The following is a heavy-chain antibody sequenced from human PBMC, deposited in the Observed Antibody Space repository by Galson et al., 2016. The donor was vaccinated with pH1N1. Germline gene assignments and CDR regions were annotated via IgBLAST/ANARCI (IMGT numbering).Heavy chain of an antibody. CDR1: GYTFTSYY. CDR2: ITPTGGRT. V-gene: IGHV1-46*01. Sequence: SGKVSCKASGYTFTSYYMHWVRQAPGQGLEWMGIITPTGGRTSYAQKVKDRVAMTSDTSTSTVYMELNSLRSEDTAVYYCARAPYCSNATCYSVGFDPWGQGTPVTVSS. CDR3: ARAPYCSNATCYSVGFDP. J-gene: IGHJ5*02. D-gene: IGHD2-2*02.